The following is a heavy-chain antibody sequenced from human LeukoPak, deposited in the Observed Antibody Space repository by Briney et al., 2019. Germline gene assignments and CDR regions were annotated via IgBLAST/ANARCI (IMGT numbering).Heavy chain of an antibody. D-gene: IGHD6-13*01. CDR2: ISAYNGNT. Sequence: ASVKVSCKASGYTFTSYGISWVRQAPGQGLEWMGWISAYNGNTNYAQKLQGRVTMTTDTSTSTAYMELRSLRSDDTAVYYCARDRCSSSWSWFDPWGQGTLVTVSS. CDR3: ARDRCSSSWSWFDP. J-gene: IGHJ5*02. V-gene: IGHV1-18*01. CDR1: GYTFTSYG.